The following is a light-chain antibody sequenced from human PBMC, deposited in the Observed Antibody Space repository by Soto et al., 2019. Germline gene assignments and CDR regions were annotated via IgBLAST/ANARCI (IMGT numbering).Light chain of an antibody. V-gene: IGLV1-47*01. CDR1: SSNIGSNY. CDR2: RND. J-gene: IGLJ3*02. CDR3: AAWDDRLSGRV. Sequence: QSVLTQPPSASGTPGQRVTISCSGSSSNIGSNYVYWYQQLPGTAPKLLIYRNDQRPSGVPDRFSGSKSGTSASLAISGLRSEDEADYYCAAWDDRLSGRVFGGETKLTVL.